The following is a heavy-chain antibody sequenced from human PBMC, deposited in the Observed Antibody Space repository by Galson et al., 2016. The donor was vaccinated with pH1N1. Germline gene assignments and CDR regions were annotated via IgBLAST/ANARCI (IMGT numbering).Heavy chain of an antibody. Sequence: SLRLSCAASGFTFSSYSVNWVRQAPGKGLEWVSYISLSSSIIHYADSVEGRFIISRDSAKNSLYLQMNSLRAEDTALYYCAREGLWPGVDAFDIWGQGTMVTVSS. J-gene: IGHJ3*02. CDR1: GFTFSSYS. CDR3: AREGLWPGVDAFDI. D-gene: IGHD4/OR15-4a*01. CDR2: ISLSSSII. V-gene: IGHV3-48*04.